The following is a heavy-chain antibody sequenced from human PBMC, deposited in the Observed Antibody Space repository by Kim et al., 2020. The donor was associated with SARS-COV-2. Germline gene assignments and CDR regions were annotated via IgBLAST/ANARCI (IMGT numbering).Heavy chain of an antibody. J-gene: IGHJ4*02. V-gene: IGHV3-30-3*01. CDR3: ARDRPGIAALDY. CDR2: ISYDGSNK. Sequence: GGSLRLSCAASGFTFSSYAMHWVRQAPGKGLEWVAVISYDGSNKYYADSVKGRFTISRDNSKNTLYLQMNSLRAEDTAVYYCARDRPGIAALDYWGQGTLVTVSS. D-gene: IGHD6-13*01. CDR1: GFTFSSYA.